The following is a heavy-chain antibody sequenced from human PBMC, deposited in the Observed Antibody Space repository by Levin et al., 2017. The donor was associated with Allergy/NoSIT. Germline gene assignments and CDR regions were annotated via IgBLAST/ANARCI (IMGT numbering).Heavy chain of an antibody. D-gene: IGHD6-13*01. Sequence: GESLKISCAASGFSFSTYSMNWVRQAPGKGLEWLSYISRSSRTISYADSVKGRFTISRVNAKSSLFLQMNSLRAEDTGVYYCARDSTSWPLDHWGQGTLVTVSS. CDR3: ARDSTSWPLDH. V-gene: IGHV3-48*01. J-gene: IGHJ4*02. CDR1: GFSFSTYS. CDR2: ISRSSRTI.